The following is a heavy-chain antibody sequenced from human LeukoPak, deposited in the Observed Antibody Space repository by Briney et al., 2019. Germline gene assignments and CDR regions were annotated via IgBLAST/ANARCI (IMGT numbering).Heavy chain of an antibody. CDR2: ISGSGGST. J-gene: IGHJ6*03. Sequence: GGSLRLSCAASGFTFSSYAMSWVRQAPGRGLEWVSAISGSGGSTYYADSVKGRFTISRDNSKNTLYLQMNSLGAEDTAVYYCAKEEGDYSNYEDYYYYYMDVWGKGTTVTVSS. D-gene: IGHD4-11*01. V-gene: IGHV3-23*01. CDR3: AKEEGDYSNYEDYYYYYMDV. CDR1: GFTFSSYA.